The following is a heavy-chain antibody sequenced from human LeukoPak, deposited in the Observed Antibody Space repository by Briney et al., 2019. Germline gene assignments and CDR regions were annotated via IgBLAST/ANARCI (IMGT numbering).Heavy chain of an antibody. D-gene: IGHD3-22*01. CDR1: GFTFSSYA. Sequence: GGSLRLSCAASGFTFSSYAMHWVRQAPGKGLEWVAVISYDGSNKYYADSVKGRFTISRDNSKNTLYLQMGSLRAEDMAVYYCARGGITMIVVVTYFDYWGQGTLVTVSS. J-gene: IGHJ4*02. CDR3: ARGGITMIVVVTYFDY. CDR2: ISYDGSNK. V-gene: IGHV3-30*14.